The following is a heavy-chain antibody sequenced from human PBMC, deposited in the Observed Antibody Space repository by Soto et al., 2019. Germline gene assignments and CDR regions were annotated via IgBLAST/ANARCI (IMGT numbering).Heavy chain of an antibody. V-gene: IGHV3-30-3*01. D-gene: IGHD3-10*01. CDR1: GFTFSSYA. J-gene: IGHJ4*02. CDR3: ARGSMVRGVIISDFDY. CDR2: ISYDGSNK. Sequence: GGSLRLSCAASGFTFSSYAMHWVRQAPGKGLEWVAVISYDGSNKYYADSVKGRFTISRDNSKNTLYLQMNSLRAEDTAVYYCARGSMVRGVIISDFDYWGQGTPVTVSS.